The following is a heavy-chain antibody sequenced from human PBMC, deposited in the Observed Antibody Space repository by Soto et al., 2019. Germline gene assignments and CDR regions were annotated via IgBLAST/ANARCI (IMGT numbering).Heavy chain of an antibody. CDR1: GYTFTSYG. J-gene: IGHJ6*02. D-gene: IGHD3-10*01. Sequence: ASVKVSCKASGYTFTSYGISWVRQAPGQGLEWMGWISAYNGNTNYAQKLQGRVTMTTDTSTSTAYMELRSLRSDDTAAYYCARDRFRASGAYYYYYGMDVWGQGTTVTVSS. V-gene: IGHV1-18*01. CDR2: ISAYNGNT. CDR3: ARDRFRASGAYYYYYGMDV.